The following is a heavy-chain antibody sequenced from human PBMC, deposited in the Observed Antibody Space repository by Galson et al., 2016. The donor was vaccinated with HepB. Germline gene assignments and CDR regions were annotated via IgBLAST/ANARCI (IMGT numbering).Heavy chain of an antibody. Sequence: SETLSLTCAVSGGSINSYNWWSWVRLTPGKGLEWIGEVYQSGTTNYNPSLKSRVTISLDKSKNEFSLKLTSVTAADTAVYYCAPLGYCTAGTCYRVYWGQGTLVTVSS. CDR1: GGSINSYNW. CDR3: APLGYCTAGTCYRVY. D-gene: IGHD2-15*01. CDR2: VYQSGTT. V-gene: IGHV4-4*02. J-gene: IGHJ4*02.